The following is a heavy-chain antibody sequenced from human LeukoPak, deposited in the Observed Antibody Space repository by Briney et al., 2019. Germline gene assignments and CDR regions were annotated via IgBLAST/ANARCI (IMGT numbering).Heavy chain of an antibody. V-gene: IGHV3-21*01. CDR2: ISSSSSYI. D-gene: IGHD3-9*01. J-gene: IGHJ5*02. CDR1: GFTFSSYS. CDR3: ARDSVLRYFDSFDP. Sequence: PGGSLRLSCAASGFTFSSYSMNWVRQAPGKGLEWVSSISSSSSYIYYADSVKGRFTISRDNAKNSLYLQMNSLRAEGTAVYYCARDSVLRYFDSFDPWGQGTLVTVSS.